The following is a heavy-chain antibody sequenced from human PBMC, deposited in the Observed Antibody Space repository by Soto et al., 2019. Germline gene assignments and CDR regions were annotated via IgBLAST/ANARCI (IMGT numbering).Heavy chain of an antibody. Sequence: SETLSLTCTVSGGSISSSYWSWIRQPPGKGLEWIGYIYDSGSTYYNSSLKSRVTMSVDTSKNQFSLKLSSVTAADTAVYYCARVPDYWGQGILVTVSS. J-gene: IGHJ4*02. D-gene: IGHD2-2*01. V-gene: IGHV4-59*08. CDR3: ARVPDY. CDR1: GGSISSSY. CDR2: IYDSGST.